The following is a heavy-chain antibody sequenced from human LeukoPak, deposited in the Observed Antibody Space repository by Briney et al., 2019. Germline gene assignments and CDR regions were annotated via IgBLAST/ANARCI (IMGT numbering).Heavy chain of an antibody. J-gene: IGHJ6*02. CDR2: ISAYSGNT. V-gene: IGHV1-18*01. CDR3: AREEPVDYYYGMDV. CDR1: GYTFTSYG. Sequence: ASVKVSCKASGYTFTSYGISWVRQAPGQGLEWMGWISAYSGNTNYAQKLQGRVTMTTDTSTSTAYMELRSLRSDDTAVYYCAREEPVDYYYGMDVWGQGTTVTVSS.